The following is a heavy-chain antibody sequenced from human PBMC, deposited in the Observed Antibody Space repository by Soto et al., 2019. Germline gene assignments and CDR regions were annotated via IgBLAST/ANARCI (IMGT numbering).Heavy chain of an antibody. V-gene: IGHV4-39*01. Sequence: PSETLSLTCTVSGGSISSSSYYWGWIRQPPGKGLEWIGSIYYSGSTYYNPSLKSRVTISVDTSKNQFSLKLSSVTAADTAVYSCPRQAYGDYQNHSYYFYMDLWAKGPPVTVSS. CDR3: PRQAYGDYQNHSYYFYMDL. CDR1: GGSISSSSYY. J-gene: IGHJ6*03. D-gene: IGHD4-17*01. CDR2: IYYSGST.